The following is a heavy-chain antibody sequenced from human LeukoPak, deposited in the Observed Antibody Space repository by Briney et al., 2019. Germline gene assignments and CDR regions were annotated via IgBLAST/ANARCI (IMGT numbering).Heavy chain of an antibody. CDR3: ARDSFPTTLSMIVPLY. CDR2: IYSGGST. D-gene: IGHD3-22*01. CDR1: GFTVSSNY. J-gene: IGHJ4*02. Sequence: GGSLRLSCAASGFTVSSNYMSWVRQAPGKGLEWVSVIYSGGSTYYADSVKGRFTISRDNSKNTLYLQMNSLRAEDTAVYYCARDSFPTTLSMIVPLYWGQGTLVTVSS. V-gene: IGHV3-53*01.